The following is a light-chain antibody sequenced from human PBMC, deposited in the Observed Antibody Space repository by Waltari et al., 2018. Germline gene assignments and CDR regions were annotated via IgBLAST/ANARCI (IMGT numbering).Light chain of an antibody. Sequence: QSALTQPASVSGSPGQSITISCTGTSSDVGNYNLVSLYQQHPGKAPKLMVYEVSQRPPGVSNRFSGSTYGNTASLTISGLQPEDETDYYCCSYAGHSTYVFGTGTKVTVL. V-gene: IGLV2-23*02. CDR3: CSYAGHSTYV. J-gene: IGLJ1*01. CDR2: EVS. CDR1: SSDVGNYNL.